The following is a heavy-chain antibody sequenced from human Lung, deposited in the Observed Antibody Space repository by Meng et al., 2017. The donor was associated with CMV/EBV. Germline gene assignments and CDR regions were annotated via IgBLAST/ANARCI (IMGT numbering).Heavy chain of an antibody. J-gene: IGHJ5*02. CDR1: GDSFSGYH. V-gene: IGHV1-2*02. CDR3: ARQGNKDYYYGSGNYYNNWFDP. CDR2: INPHSGGT. D-gene: IGHD3-10*01. Sequence: QVQLVQSGAEVKKPXASVKVSCKASGDSFSGYHIQWVRQAPGQGLEWMGWINPHSGGTAYAQKFQGRVTMTSDTSISTAYMELTSLRSDDTAIYYCARQGNKDYYYGSGNYYNNWFDPWVQGTLVTVSS.